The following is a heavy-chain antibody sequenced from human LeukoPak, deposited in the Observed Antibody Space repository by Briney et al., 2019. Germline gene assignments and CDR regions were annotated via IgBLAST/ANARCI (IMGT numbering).Heavy chain of an antibody. CDR3: AREAAADAFDI. Sequence: GGSLRLSCAASGFTVSSNYMSWVRQAPGKGLEWVSVIYSGGSTYYADSVKGRFTISRDNSKNTLYLQMNSLRAEDTAVYYCAREAAADAFDIWGQGTMVTVSS. V-gene: IGHV3-66*01. CDR1: GFTVSSNY. D-gene: IGHD6-13*01. CDR2: IYSGGST. J-gene: IGHJ3*02.